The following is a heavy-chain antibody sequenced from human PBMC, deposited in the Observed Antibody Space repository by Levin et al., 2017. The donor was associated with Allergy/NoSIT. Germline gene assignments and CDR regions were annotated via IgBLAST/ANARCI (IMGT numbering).Heavy chain of an antibody. Sequence: GGSLRLSCAASGFTFTDHHMTWIRQAPGKGLEWVGYITSGGDIMAYADSVKGRFTISRDNAEKSVYLQMDSLRAEDTAVYYCAREGPPGDSSFDHWGQGTLVTVSS. D-gene: IGHD1-14*01. CDR2: ITSGGDIM. CDR1: GFTFTDHH. V-gene: IGHV3-11*01. J-gene: IGHJ4*02. CDR3: AREGPPGDSSFDH.